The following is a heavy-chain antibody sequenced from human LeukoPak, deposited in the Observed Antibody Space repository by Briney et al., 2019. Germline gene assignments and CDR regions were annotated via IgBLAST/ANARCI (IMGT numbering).Heavy chain of an antibody. Sequence: SETLSLTCAVYVGSFSGYSWSWIRQSPERGLEWIGEIDDSGATKYSPSLTSRLTMSVDTSKNQFSLKVTSLTAADTAVYFCARGRGKAAFGDNYYHLDVWGQGTTVTVSS. CDR2: IDDSGAT. CDR1: VGSFSGYS. D-gene: IGHD3-16*01. CDR3: ARGRGKAAFGDNYYHLDV. J-gene: IGHJ6*02. V-gene: IGHV4-34*01.